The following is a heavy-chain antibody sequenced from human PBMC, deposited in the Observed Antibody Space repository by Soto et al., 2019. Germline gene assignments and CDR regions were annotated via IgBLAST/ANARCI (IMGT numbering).Heavy chain of an antibody. CDR3: ARVRGAVATKKTHYYYYYGMDV. CDR1: GDSVSSNSAA. Sequence: SQTLSLTCVISGDSVSSNSAAWNWIRQSPSRGLEWLGRTYYRSKWYNDYALSVKSRININPDTSKNQFSLQLKSVTPEDTAVYYCARVRGAVATKKTHYYYYYGMDVWGQGTTVTVSS. V-gene: IGHV6-1*01. J-gene: IGHJ6*02. CDR2: TYYRSKWYN. D-gene: IGHD6-19*01.